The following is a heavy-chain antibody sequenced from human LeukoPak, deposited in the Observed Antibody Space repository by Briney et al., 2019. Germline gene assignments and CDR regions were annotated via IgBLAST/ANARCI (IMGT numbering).Heavy chain of an antibody. CDR1: RATFSSYA. V-gene: IGHV1-69*05. Sequence: GSSVEVSCKATRATFSSYAISWVRQAPGQGLEWMGGIIPIFGTANYARKFQGRVTITTDESTSTAYMELSSLRSEDTAVYYCARERAHYYDSSGYRPDAFDIWGQGTMVTVSS. CDR2: IIPIFGTA. D-gene: IGHD3-22*01. J-gene: IGHJ3*02. CDR3: ARERAHYYDSSGYRPDAFDI.